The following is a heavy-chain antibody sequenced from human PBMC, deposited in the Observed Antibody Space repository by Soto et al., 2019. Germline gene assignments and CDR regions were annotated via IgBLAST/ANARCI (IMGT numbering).Heavy chain of an antibody. D-gene: IGHD3-22*01. CDR2: IIPIFGTA. V-gene: IGHV1-69*01. J-gene: IGHJ4*01. Sequence: SSVNGSCKASGGTFSSYAISWVRQAPGQVLEWMGGIIPIFGTANYAQKFQGRVTITADESTSTAYMELSSLRSEDTAVYYCATAPLRRNSSGYCFGYSGQRTLGTVSS. CDR3: ATAPLRRNSSGYCFGY. CDR1: GGTFSSYA.